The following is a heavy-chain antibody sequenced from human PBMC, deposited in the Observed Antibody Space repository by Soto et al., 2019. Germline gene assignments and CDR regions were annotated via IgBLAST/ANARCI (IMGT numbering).Heavy chain of an antibody. D-gene: IGHD4-17*01. CDR1: GFTFSSYG. CDR3: AKVGPTVRGAPNF. CDR2: ISYDGSNK. Sequence: LRLSCAASGFTFSSYGMHWVRQAPGKGLEWVAVISYDGSNKYYADSVKGRFAISRDNSKNTLYLQMNSLRAEDTAVYYCAKVGPTVRGAPNFWGQGTLVTGSS. V-gene: IGHV3-30*18. J-gene: IGHJ4*02.